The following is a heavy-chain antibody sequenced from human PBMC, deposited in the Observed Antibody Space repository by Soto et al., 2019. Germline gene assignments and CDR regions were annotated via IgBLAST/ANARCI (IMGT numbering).Heavy chain of an antibody. CDR1: GFTFSSYS. Sequence: EVQLVESGGGLVQPGGSLRLSCAASGFTFSSYSMNWVRQAPGKGLEWVSDISSSSSTIYYADSVKGRFTISRDNAKNSLYFQITDLRAEDTAVYYCARDLASYGPFDYWGQGTLVTVSS. D-gene: IGHD5-18*01. V-gene: IGHV3-48*01. CDR2: ISSSSSTI. CDR3: ARDLASYGPFDY. J-gene: IGHJ4*02.